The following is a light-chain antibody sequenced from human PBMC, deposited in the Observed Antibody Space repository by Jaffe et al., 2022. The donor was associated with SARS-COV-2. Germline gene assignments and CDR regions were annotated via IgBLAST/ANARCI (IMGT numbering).Light chain of an antibody. CDR3: SSYTSTNTVI. Sequence: QSALTQPASVSGSPGQSITISCTGTSSDVGGYKYVSWYQQHPGKAPKLMIFEVSKRPSAVSNRFSGSKSGNTASLTISGLQAEDEADYYCSSYTSTNTVIFGGGTKVTVL. CDR2: EVS. V-gene: IGLV2-14*01. J-gene: IGLJ2*01. CDR1: SSDVGGYKY.